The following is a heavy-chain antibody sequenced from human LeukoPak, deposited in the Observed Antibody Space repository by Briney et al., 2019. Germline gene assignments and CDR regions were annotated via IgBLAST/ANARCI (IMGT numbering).Heavy chain of an antibody. CDR2: ISGSGGST. CDR3: AKVDAVSSWGAY. J-gene: IGHJ4*02. CDR1: GFTFSSYA. D-gene: IGHD6-13*01. V-gene: IGHV3-23*01. Sequence: GGSLRLSCAASGFTFSSYAMSWVRQAPGKGMEWVSAISGSGGSTYYAGSVKGRFTISRDNSKNTLYLQMNSLRAEDTAVYYCAKVDAVSSWGAYWGQGTLVTVSS.